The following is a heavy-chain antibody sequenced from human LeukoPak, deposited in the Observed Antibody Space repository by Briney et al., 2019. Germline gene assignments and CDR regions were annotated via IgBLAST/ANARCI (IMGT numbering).Heavy chain of an antibody. V-gene: IGHV4-38-2*02. CDR1: GGSISSYY. CDR2: IYHSGST. J-gene: IGHJ3*02. CDR3: ARDSPPAFDI. Sequence: PSETLSLTCTVSGGSISSYYWGWIRQPPGKGLEWIGSIYHSGSTYYNPSLKSRVTISVDTSKNQFSLKLSSVTAADTAVYYCARDSPPAFDIWGQGTMVTVSS.